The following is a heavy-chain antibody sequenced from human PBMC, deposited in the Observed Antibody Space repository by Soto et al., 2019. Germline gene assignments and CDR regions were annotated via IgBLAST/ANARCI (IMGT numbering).Heavy chain of an antibody. CDR2: IYYSGST. CDR3: ARRHDFWSGYSDY. V-gene: IGHV4-39*01. D-gene: IGHD3-3*01. Sequence: SETLSFTCTVAVGSISSSSYYWGWIRQPPGKGLEWIGSIYYSGSTYYNPSLKSRVTISVDTSKNQFSLKLSSVTAADTAVYYCARRHDFWSGYSDYWGQGTLVTVSS. J-gene: IGHJ4*02. CDR1: VGSISSSSYY.